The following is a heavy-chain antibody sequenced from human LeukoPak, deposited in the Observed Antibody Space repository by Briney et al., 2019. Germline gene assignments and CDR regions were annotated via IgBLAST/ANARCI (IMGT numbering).Heavy chain of an antibody. J-gene: IGHJ4*02. CDR2: IDWDDDK. V-gene: IGHV2-70*11. CDR1: GGSFSGYY. Sequence: TLSLTCAVYGGSFSGYYWSWIRQPPGKALEWLARIDWDDDKYYSTSLKTRLTISKDTSKNQVVLTMTNMDPVDTATYYCARNLGYCSGGSCPLDYWGQGTLVTVSS. D-gene: IGHD2-15*01. CDR3: ARNLGYCSGGSCPLDY.